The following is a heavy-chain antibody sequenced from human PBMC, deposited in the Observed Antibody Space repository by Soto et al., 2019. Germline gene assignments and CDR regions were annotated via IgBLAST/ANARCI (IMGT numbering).Heavy chain of an antibody. CDR2: IYHSGSS. CDR3: ARAGSGSYYPSFDY. V-gene: IGHV4-4*02. J-gene: IGHJ4*02. D-gene: IGHD3-10*01. Sequence: ASETLSLTCAVSGGSITSTNWWSWVRQPPEKGLEWIGEIYHSGSSNYNPSLKSRVTISVDTSKNQFSLKLSSVTAADTAVYYCARAGSGSYYPSFDYWGQGTLVTVSS. CDR1: GGSITSTNW.